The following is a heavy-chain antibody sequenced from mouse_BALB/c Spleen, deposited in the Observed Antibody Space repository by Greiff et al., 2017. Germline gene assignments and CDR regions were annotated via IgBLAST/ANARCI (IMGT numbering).Heavy chain of an antibody. D-gene: IGHD2-10*02. V-gene: IGHV1-82*01. CDR3: ARDGYGFDY. CDR1: GYAFSSSW. CDR2: IYPGDGDT. Sequence: VQLQESGPELVKPGASVKISCKASGYAFSSSWMNWVKQRPGQGLEWIGRIYPGDGDTNYNGKFKGKATLTADKSSSTAYMQLSSLTSVDSAVYFCARDGYGFDYWGQGTTLTVSS. J-gene: IGHJ2*01.